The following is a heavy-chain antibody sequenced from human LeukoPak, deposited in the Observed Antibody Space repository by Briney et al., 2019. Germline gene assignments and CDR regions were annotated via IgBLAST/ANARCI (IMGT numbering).Heavy chain of an antibody. V-gene: IGHV4-39*07. CDR2: IYHSGTT. CDR1: GGSINSRSYY. J-gene: IGHJ3*02. CDR3: AIRYSSNWYRDVFDI. Sequence: SETLSLTCTVSGGSINSRSYYWGWVRQPPGKGLEWLGSIYHSGSSWSIYHSGTTYYNPSLKSRVTISVDTSNNQFSLEMSSVTAADTAVYYCAIRYSSNWYRDVFDIWGQGTMVTVSS. D-gene: IGHD6-13*01.